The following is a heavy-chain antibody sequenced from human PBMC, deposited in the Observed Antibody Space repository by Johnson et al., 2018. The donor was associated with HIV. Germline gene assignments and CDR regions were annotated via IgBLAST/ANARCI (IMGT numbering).Heavy chain of an antibody. CDR1: GFSFSSYW. J-gene: IGHJ3*02. D-gene: IGHD1-26*01. V-gene: IGHV3-7*03. CDR2: IKQDGSEK. CDR3: ARGDGGSTDAFDI. Sequence: VQLVESGGGLVQPGGSLRLSCAASGFSFSSYWMSWVRQAPGKGLEWVANIKQDGSEKYYVDSVKGRFTISRDNAKNSLYLQMNSLRAEDTALYYCARGDGGSTDAFDIWGQGTMVTVSS.